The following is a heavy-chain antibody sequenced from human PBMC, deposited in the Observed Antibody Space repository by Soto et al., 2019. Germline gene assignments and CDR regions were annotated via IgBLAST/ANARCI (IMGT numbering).Heavy chain of an antibody. CDR3: ARDGYCTIAACQNGEDY. V-gene: IGHV3-21*01. J-gene: IGHJ4*02. Sequence: GGSLRLSCAASGFTFSSYNMNWVRQAPGKGLEWVSSISSSSSYIYYADSVKGRFTISRDNAKNSLYLQMNSLRAEDAAVYYCARDGYCTIAACQNGEDYWGKGTRVTFSS. CDR1: GFTFSSYN. CDR2: ISSSSSYI. D-gene: IGHD2-8*01.